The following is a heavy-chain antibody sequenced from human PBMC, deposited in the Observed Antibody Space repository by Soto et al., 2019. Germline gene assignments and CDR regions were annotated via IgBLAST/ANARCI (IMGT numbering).Heavy chain of an antibody. J-gene: IGHJ4*02. D-gene: IGHD4-17*01. CDR2: FDPEDGET. Sequence: DSVKGSCKVSGYTLTELAMHWVRQAPGKGLEWMGGFDPEDGETIYAQKFQGRVTMTEDTSTDTAYMELSSLRSEDTAVYYCATISYYGDYVGGEKDYWGQGTLVTVSS. CDR1: GYTLTELA. V-gene: IGHV1-24*01. CDR3: ATISYYGDYVGGEKDY.